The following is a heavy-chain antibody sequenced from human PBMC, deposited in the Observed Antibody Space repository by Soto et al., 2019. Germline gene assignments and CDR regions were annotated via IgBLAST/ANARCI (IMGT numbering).Heavy chain of an antibody. Sequence: WASVKVSCKASGYTFTSYGISWVRQAPGQGPEWMGWISAYNGNTNYAQKFQGRVTMTTDTSTSTAYMELRSLRSDDTAVYYCARDAYCSGGSCYTYEYFQHWGQGTLVTVSS. D-gene: IGHD2-15*01. V-gene: IGHV1-18*01. CDR2: ISAYNGNT. J-gene: IGHJ1*01. CDR1: GYTFTSYG. CDR3: ARDAYCSGGSCYTYEYFQH.